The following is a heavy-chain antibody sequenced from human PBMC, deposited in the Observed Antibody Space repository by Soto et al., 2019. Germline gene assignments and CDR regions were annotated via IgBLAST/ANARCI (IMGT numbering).Heavy chain of an antibody. CDR2: MSHDGKWT. D-gene: IGHD3-10*01. CDR1: GFTFSSHT. J-gene: IGHJ4*02. V-gene: IGHV3-74*03. Sequence: GGSLRLSCAASGFTFSSHTMHWVRQAPGKGLEWLSLMSHDGKWTTYADSVKGRFTISRDNAKNTLYLQMNSLRAEDTVIYYCVREEFGRGIDYWGLGTLVTVPQ. CDR3: VREEFGRGIDY.